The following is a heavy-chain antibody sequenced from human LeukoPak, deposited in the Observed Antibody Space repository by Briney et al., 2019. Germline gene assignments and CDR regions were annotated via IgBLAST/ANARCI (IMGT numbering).Heavy chain of an antibody. V-gene: IGHV3-21*01. CDR3: ARRFSGYYPDAFDI. CDR1: GFTFSSYS. D-gene: IGHD3-22*01. CDR2: ISSSSSYI. J-gene: IGHJ3*02. Sequence: GGSLRLSCAASGFTFSSYSMNWVRQAPGKGLEWVSSISSSSSYIYYADSVKGRFTISRDNAKNSLYLQMNSLRAEDTAVYYCARRFSGYYPDAFDIWGQGTMVTVSS.